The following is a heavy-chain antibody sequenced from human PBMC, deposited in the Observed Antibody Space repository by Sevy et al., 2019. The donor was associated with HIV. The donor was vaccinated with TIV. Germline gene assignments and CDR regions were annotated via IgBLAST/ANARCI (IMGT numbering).Heavy chain of an antibody. V-gene: IGHV3-30*03. CDR1: GFTFSSYN. J-gene: IGHJ4*02. CDR2: ISYDGSNK. CDR3: ARDPTFSSDTRGYYPFDS. D-gene: IGHD3-22*01. Sequence: GGSLRLSCAASGFTFSSYNMNWVRQAPGKGLEWVAVISYDGSNKHYAASVKGRFTISRDNSRNTLFLQMNSLRLDDTAVYYCARDPTFSSDTRGYYPFDSWGQGTLVTVSS.